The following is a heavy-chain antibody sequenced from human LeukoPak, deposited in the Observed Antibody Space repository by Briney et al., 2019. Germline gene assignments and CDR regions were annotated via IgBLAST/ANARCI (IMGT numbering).Heavy chain of an antibody. J-gene: IGHJ4*02. CDR2: IYGSGYT. V-gene: IGHV4-59*01. CDR1: GGSISGWY. Sequence: SETLFLTCTVSGGSISGWYWSWIRQPPGKGLEWIGYIYGSGYTNYNPSLKSRVTISIDTSKNHFSLKLTSVTAADTATYYCARETSLAGFASGLGFNYWGQGILVTVSS. CDR3: ARETSLAGFASGLGFNY. D-gene: IGHD6-19*01.